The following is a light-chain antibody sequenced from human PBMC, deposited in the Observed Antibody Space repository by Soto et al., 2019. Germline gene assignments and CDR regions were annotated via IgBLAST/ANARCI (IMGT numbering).Light chain of an antibody. CDR2: GAS. J-gene: IGKJ1*01. Sequence: EIVLTQSPGTLSLSPGERATLSCRASQSVSSSYLAWYQQKPGQAPRLLIYGASTRATGIPDRFSASESGTDFTLTISRLEPEDFAVYYCQQYGSSPTCTFGQGTKVDIK. CDR3: QQYGSSPTCT. V-gene: IGKV3-20*01. CDR1: QSVSSSY.